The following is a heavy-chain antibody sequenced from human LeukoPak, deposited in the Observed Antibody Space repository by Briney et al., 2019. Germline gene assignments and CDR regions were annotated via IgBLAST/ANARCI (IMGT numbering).Heavy chain of an antibody. D-gene: IGHD6-19*01. J-gene: IGHJ4*02. CDR1: GFTFSSYG. Sequence: PGGSLRLSCAASGFTFSSYGMHWVRQAPGKGLEWVAFIRYDGSNKYYADSVKGRFTISRDNSKNTLYLQMNSLRAEDTAVYYCARLAVAGTASGYWGQGTLVTVSS. CDR2: IRYDGSNK. V-gene: IGHV3-30*02. CDR3: ARLAVAGTASGY.